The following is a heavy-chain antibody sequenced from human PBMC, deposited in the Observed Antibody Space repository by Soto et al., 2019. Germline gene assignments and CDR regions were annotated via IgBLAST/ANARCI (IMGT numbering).Heavy chain of an antibody. J-gene: IGHJ4*02. CDR3: ARDLSGFYYFDY. Sequence: SETLSLTCAVSGGSISSGGYSWSWIRQPPGKGLECIGYISHSGSTYYNPSLKSRVTISVDRSKNQFSLKLSSVTAADTAVYYCARDLSGFYYFDYWGQGTLVTVSS. CDR1: GGSISSGGYS. D-gene: IGHD5-12*01. CDR2: ISHSGST. V-gene: IGHV4-30-2*01.